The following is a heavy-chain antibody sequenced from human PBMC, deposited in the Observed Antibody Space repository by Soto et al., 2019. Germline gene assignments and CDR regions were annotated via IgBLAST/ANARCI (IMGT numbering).Heavy chain of an antibody. V-gene: IGHV4-59*08. D-gene: IGHD4-17*01. Sequence: SETLSLTCSLFGGSVNYYYWNWIRQSPGKGLEWIGSVYYNGGTNYNPSLQSRVTISVDTSKNQFSLKLSSVTAADTAVYYCATHDGDAAGYHFDYWGQGTLVTVSS. CDR2: VYYNGGT. J-gene: IGHJ4*02. CDR1: GGSVNYYY. CDR3: ATHDGDAAGYHFDY.